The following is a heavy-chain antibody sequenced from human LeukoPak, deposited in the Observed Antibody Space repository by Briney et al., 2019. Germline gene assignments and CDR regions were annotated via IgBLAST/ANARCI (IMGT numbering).Heavy chain of an antibody. CDR1: GFTFSSYG. CDR3: AKERPYCSSTSCSYYIDV. CDR2: IRYDGSNK. J-gene: IGHJ6*03. Sequence: GGSLRLSCAASGFTFSSYGMHWVRQAPGKGLEWVAFIRYDGSNKYYADSVKGRFTISRDNSKNTLYLQMNSLRAEDTAVYYCAKERPYCSSTSCSYYIDVWGKGTTVTVSS. V-gene: IGHV3-30*02. D-gene: IGHD2-2*01.